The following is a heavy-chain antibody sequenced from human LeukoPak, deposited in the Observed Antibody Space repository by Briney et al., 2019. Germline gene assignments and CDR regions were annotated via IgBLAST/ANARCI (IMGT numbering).Heavy chain of an antibody. CDR1: GYTFTSYG. V-gene: IGHV1-18*01. D-gene: IGHD3-22*01. CDR2: ISAYNGNT. J-gene: IGHJ4*02. CDR3: ARDGKITMIVPGYGHMGY. Sequence: ASVKVSCKASGYTFTSYGISWVRQAPGQGLEWMGWISAYNGNTNYAQKLQGRVTMTTDTSTSTAYMELRSLRSDDTAEYYCARDGKITMIVPGYGHMGYWGQGTLVTVSS.